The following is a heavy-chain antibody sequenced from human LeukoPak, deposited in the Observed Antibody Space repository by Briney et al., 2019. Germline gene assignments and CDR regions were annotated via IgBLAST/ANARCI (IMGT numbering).Heavy chain of an antibody. CDR3: AKDRRDIVVVPAASKYYYYGMDV. J-gene: IGHJ6*02. V-gene: IGHV3-30*18. CDR1: GFTFSSYG. CDR2: ISYDGSNK. Sequence: GGSLRLSCAASGFTFSSYGMHWVRQAPGKGLEWVAVISYDGSNKYYADSVKGRFTISRDNSKNTLYLQMNSLRAEDTAVYYCAKDRRDIVVVPAASKYYYYGMDVWGQGTTVTVSS. D-gene: IGHD2-2*01.